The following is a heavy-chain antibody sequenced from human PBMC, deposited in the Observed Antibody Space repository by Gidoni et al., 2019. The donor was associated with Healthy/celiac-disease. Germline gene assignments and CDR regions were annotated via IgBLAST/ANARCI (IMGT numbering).Heavy chain of an antibody. CDR2: ISWDGGST. CDR1: GFTFDDYT. D-gene: IGHD4-17*01. J-gene: IGHJ4*02. CDR3: AKDQDGDYVFDY. V-gene: IGHV3-43*01. Sequence: EVQLVESGGVVVQPGGSLRLSCAASGFTFDDYTMHWVRQAPGKGLECVSLISWDGGSTYYADSVKGRFTISRDNSKNSLYLQMNSLRTEDTALYYCAKDQDGDYVFDYWGQGTLVTVSS.